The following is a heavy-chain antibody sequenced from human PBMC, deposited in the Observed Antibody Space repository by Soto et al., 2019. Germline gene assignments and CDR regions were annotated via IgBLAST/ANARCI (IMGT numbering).Heavy chain of an antibody. Sequence: SETLSLTCAVYGGSFSGYYWSWIRQPPGKGLEWIGEINHSGSTNYNPSLKSRVTISVDTSKNQFSLKLSSVTAADTAVYYCARAQGGPYSSGHNPPYFDYWGQGTLVTVSS. J-gene: IGHJ4*02. CDR3: ARAQGGPYSSGHNPPYFDY. D-gene: IGHD6-19*01. CDR1: GGSFSGYY. CDR2: INHSGST. V-gene: IGHV4-34*01.